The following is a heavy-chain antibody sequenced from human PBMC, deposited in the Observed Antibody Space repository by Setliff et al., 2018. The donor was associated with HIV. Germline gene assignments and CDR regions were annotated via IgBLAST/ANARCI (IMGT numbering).Heavy chain of an antibody. D-gene: IGHD3-16*02. Sequence: SETLSLTCAVSGGSISSGGYSWSWIRQPPGKGLEWIGYIYHSGSTYYNPSLKSRVTISVDRSKNQFSLKLSSVTAADTAVYYCARALVRGHAFDIWGQGTMVTVSS. CDR3: ARALVRGHAFDI. CDR1: GGSISSGGYS. CDR2: IYHSGST. J-gene: IGHJ3*02. V-gene: IGHV4-30-2*01.